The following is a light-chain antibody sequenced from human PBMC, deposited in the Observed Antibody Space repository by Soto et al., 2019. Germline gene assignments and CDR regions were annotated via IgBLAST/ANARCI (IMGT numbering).Light chain of an antibody. V-gene: IGLV1-44*01. CDR3: AVWDDSLDGWV. CDR2: NNN. Sequence: QSVLTQPPAASGTPGQRVTISCSGSSSNIGSHVVYWYQQLAGTAPKLLMYNNNQRPSGVPDRFSGSKSGTSASLAISGLQSEDEADCYCAVWDDSLDGWVFGGGTKVTVL. J-gene: IGLJ3*02. CDR1: SSNIGSHV.